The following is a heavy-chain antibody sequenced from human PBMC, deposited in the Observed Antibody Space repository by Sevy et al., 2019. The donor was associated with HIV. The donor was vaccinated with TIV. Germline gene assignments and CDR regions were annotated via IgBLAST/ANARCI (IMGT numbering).Heavy chain of an antibody. Sequence: GGSLRLSCAASGFTFSSYSMNWVRQAPGKGLEWVSSISSSSSYIYYADSVKDRFTISRDNAKNSLYLQMNSLRAEDTAVYYCAREGGGYYYDSSGYDDAFDIWGQGTMVTVSS. V-gene: IGHV3-21*01. D-gene: IGHD3-22*01. J-gene: IGHJ3*02. CDR2: ISSSSSYI. CDR1: GFTFSSYS. CDR3: AREGGGYYYDSSGYDDAFDI.